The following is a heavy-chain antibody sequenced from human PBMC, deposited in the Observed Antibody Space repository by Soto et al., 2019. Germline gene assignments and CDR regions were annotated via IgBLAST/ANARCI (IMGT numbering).Heavy chain of an antibody. CDR2: ISSGSGII. CDR1: GFTFSSYA. D-gene: IGHD1-26*01. CDR3: ARVGANSWFDP. J-gene: IGHJ5*02. Sequence: PGGSLRLSCAASGFTFSSYAMNWVRQAPGKGLEWVSYISSGSGIIYYADSVKGRFTISRDNAKNSLYLHMNSLRAEDTAVYYCARVGANSWFDPWGQGTLVTSPQ. V-gene: IGHV3-48*01.